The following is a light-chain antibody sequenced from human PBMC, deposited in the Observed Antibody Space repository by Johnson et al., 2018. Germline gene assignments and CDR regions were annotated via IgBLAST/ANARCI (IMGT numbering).Light chain of an antibody. CDR1: SSNIGNNY. J-gene: IGLJ1*01. CDR3: GTWDSSLSAGKV. V-gene: IGLV1-51*02. CDR2: ENN. Sequence: QSVLTQPPSVSAAPGQKVTISCSGSSSNIGNNYVSWYQQLPGTAPKLLMYENNKRPSGIPDRFSGSKSGTSATLGITGLQTGDEADYYCGTWDSSLSAGKVLGTGTKVTVL.